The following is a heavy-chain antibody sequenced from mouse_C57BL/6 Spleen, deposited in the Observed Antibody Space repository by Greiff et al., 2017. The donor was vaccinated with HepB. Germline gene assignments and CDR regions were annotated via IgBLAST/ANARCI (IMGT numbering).Heavy chain of an antibody. CDR3: ARYSPYYYGSSYGGYFDY. Sequence: EVQRVESGGGLVQPGGSLSLSCAASGFTFTDYYMSWVRQPPGKALEWLGFIRNKANGYTTEYSASVKGRFTISRDNSQSILYLQMNALRAEDSATYYCARYSPYYYGSSYGGYFDYWGQGTTLTVSS. V-gene: IGHV7-3*01. J-gene: IGHJ2*01. D-gene: IGHD1-1*01. CDR1: GFTFTDYY. CDR2: IRNKANGYTT.